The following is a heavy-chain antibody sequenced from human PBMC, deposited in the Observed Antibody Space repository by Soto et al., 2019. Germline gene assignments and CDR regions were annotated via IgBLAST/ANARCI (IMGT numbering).Heavy chain of an antibody. D-gene: IGHD3-3*01. V-gene: IGHV3-23*01. Sequence: EVQLLESGGGLVQPGGSLRLSCAASGFTFSSYAMSWVRQAPGKGLDWVSGISGSGSSTNYADSVKGRFTISRDNSKNTLYLQMSSLRAEDTAVYYCARVWNNGRFDYWGQGTLVTVSS. CDR2: ISGSGSST. CDR1: GFTFSSYA. J-gene: IGHJ4*02. CDR3: ARVWNNGRFDY.